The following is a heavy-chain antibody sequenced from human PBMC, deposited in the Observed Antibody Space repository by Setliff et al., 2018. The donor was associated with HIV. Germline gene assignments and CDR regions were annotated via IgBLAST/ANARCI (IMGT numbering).Heavy chain of an antibody. D-gene: IGHD3-10*01. J-gene: IGHJ4*02. Sequence: RLSCAASGFTFSSYEMNWVRQAPGQGLEWVSYISSGGRTIYYADSVKGRFTISRDNAKNSLYLQMNSLRAEDTAVYYCARAEVAMVRGHDYWGQGTLVTVSS. CDR1: GFTFSSYE. CDR2: ISSGGRTI. CDR3: ARAEVAMVRGHDY. V-gene: IGHV3-48*03.